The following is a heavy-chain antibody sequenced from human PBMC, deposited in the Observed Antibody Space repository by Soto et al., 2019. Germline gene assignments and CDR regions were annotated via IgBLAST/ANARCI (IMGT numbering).Heavy chain of an antibody. CDR1: GFTFSSYD. CDR3: ARGYCSGGSCYSPRFGMDV. Sequence: GGSLRLSCAASGFTFSSYDMHWVRQATGKGLEWVSAIGTAGDTYYPGSVKGRFTISRENAKNSLYLQMNSLRAGDTAVYYCARGYCSGGSCYSPRFGMDVWGQGTTVTVSS. CDR2: IGTAGDT. J-gene: IGHJ6*02. V-gene: IGHV3-13*04. D-gene: IGHD2-15*01.